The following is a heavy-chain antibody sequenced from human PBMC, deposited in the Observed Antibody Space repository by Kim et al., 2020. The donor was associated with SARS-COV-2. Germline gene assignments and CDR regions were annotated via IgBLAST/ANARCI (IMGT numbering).Heavy chain of an antibody. CDR1: GYTFTSYY. V-gene: IGHV1-46*01. D-gene: IGHD3-10*01. CDR3: ARERFAPTYTMVRGVIIILTSGFGY. CDR2: INPSGGST. Sequence: ASVKVSCKASGYTFTSYYMHWVRQAPGQGLEWMGIINPSGGSTSYAQKFQGRVTMTRDTSTSTVYMELSSLRSEDTAVYYCARERFAPTYTMVRGVIIILTSGFGYWGQGTLVTVSS. J-gene: IGHJ4*02.